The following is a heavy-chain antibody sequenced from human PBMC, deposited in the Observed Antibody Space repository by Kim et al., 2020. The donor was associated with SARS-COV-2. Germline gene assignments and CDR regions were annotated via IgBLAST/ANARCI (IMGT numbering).Heavy chain of an antibody. V-gene: IGHV1-3*01. Sequence: ASVKVSCKASGYTFKSYPIHWLRQAPGQRLEWMGWVNAANDKTKYSQKFQGRVTITRDTSANTAYMDLSSLTSEDTAIYYCARDMNPTAYDYWGQGTLVT. D-gene: IGHD4-4*01. CDR2: VNAANDKT. CDR3: ARDMNPTAYDY. CDR1: GYTFKSYP. J-gene: IGHJ4*02.